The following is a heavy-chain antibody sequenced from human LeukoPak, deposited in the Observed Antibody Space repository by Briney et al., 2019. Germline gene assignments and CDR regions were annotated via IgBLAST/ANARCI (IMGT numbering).Heavy chain of an antibody. J-gene: IGHJ4*02. CDR1: GFPFSSYW. Sequence: PGGSLRLSCVASGFPFSSYWMTWVRQAPGKGLEWVSVIYSGGSTYYADSVKGRFTISRDNSKNTLNLQMNSLRAEDTAVYYCARGGSIRPFDYWGQGTLVTVSS. V-gene: IGHV3-53*01. D-gene: IGHD1-26*01. CDR2: IYSGGST. CDR3: ARGGSIRPFDY.